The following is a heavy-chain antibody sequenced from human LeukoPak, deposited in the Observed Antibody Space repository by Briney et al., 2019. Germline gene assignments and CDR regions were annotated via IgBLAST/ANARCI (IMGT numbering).Heavy chain of an antibody. V-gene: IGHV3-20*04. J-gene: IGHJ4*02. CDR1: GFTFDDYG. CDR3: AREKIHSRMVVVPGATGGYFDY. Sequence: GGSLRLSCAASGFTFDDYGMSWVRQAPGKGLEWVSGINWNGGSTGYADSVKGRFTISRDNAKNSLYLQMNSLRAEDTALYYCAREKIHSRMVVVPGATGGYFDYWGQGTLVTVSS. D-gene: IGHD2-2*01. CDR2: INWNGGST.